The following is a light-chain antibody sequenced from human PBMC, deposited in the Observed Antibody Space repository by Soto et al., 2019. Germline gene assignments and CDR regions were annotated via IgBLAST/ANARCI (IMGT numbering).Light chain of an antibody. Sequence: DIQMTQSPSSLSASVGDRVTITCRASQSISSYLNWYQQKPGKAPKLLIYAASSLQSGVPSRFSSSGSGTDFTLNISSLQPEEFATYYCQQIYSTPYTFGQGTKREIK. CDR2: AAS. V-gene: IGKV1-39*01. CDR3: QQIYSTPYT. CDR1: QSISSY. J-gene: IGKJ2*01.